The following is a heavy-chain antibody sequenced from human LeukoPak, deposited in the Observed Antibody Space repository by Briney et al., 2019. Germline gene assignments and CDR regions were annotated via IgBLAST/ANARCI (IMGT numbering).Heavy chain of an antibody. J-gene: IGHJ6*02. CDR3: ARDAADTANAV. CDR1: GFTFSSYA. D-gene: IGHD5-18*01. V-gene: IGHV3-30-3*01. Sequence: PGGSLRLSCAASGFTFSSYAMHWVRQAPGKGLEWVAVISYDGSNKYYADSVKGRFTISRDNAKNTLYLQMNSLRAEDTAVYYCARDAADTANAVWGQGTTVTVSS. CDR2: ISYDGSNK.